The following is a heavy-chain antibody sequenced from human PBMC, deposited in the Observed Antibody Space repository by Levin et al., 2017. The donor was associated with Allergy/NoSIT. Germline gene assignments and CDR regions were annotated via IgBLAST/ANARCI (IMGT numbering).Heavy chain of an antibody. CDR1: GGSLSSYY. CDR3: ARRGHYGGAFDY. Sequence: SETLSLTCTVSGGSLSSYYWSWIRQPPGKGLEWIGYIYYSGSTNYNPSLKSRVTISVDTSKNQFSLKLSSVTAADTAVYYCARRGHYGGAFDYWGQGTLVTVSS. V-gene: IGHV4-59*01. CDR2: IYYSGST. J-gene: IGHJ4*02. D-gene: IGHD4-23*01.